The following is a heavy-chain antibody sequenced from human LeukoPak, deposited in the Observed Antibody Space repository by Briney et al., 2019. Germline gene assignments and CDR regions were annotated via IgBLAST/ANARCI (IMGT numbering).Heavy chain of an antibody. CDR3: AREGWYSSSEDDY. CDR2: ISNSGSTI. D-gene: IGHD6-6*01. CDR1: GFTFSDYY. J-gene: IGHJ4*02. V-gene: IGHV3-11*01. Sequence: PGGSLRLSCAASGFTFSDYYMSWIRQAPGKGLEWVSYISNSGSTIYYADSVRGRFTISRDNAKNSLFLQMNSLRVEDTAVYYCAREGWYSSSEDDYWGQGTLVTVSS.